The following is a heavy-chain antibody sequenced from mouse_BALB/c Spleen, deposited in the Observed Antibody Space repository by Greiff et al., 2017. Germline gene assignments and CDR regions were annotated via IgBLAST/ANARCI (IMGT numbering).Heavy chain of an antibody. Sequence: VQLQQSGPELVKPGASVKMSCKASGYTFTSYVMHWVKQKPGQGLEWIGYINPYNDGTKYNEKFKGKATLTSDKSSSTAYMELSSLTFEDSAVYYCARGDGYYSYYFDYWGQGTTLTVSS. CDR1: GYTFTSYV. CDR3: ARGDGYYSYYFDY. CDR2: INPYNDGT. D-gene: IGHD2-3*01. J-gene: IGHJ2*01. V-gene: IGHV1-14*01.